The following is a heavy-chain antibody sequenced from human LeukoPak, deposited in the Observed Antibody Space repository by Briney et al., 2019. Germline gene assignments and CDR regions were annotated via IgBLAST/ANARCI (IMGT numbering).Heavy chain of an antibody. CDR2: ISAYNGNT. D-gene: IGHD2-2*01. CDR1: GYTFTSYG. V-gene: IGHV1-18*01. CDR3: ARGIVVVPAALGGDY. Sequence: ASVKVSCKASGYTFTSYGISWVRQAPGQGLEWMGWISAYNGNTNYAQKLQGRVTMTTDTSMSTAYMELRSLRSDDTAVYYCARGIVVVPAALGGDYWGQGTLVTVSS. J-gene: IGHJ4*02.